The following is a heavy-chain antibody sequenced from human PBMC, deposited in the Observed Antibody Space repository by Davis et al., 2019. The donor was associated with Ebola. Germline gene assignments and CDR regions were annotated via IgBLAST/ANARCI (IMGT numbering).Heavy chain of an antibody. J-gene: IGHJ5*01. CDR1: SYTFTSYC. D-gene: IGHD1-26*01. V-gene: IGHV1-18*01. CDR3: AREAGATTRIYDS. Sequence: SVKVSCKASSYTFTSYCISWVRQAPGQGLEWMGWISAYNGNTNYAQKLQGRVTMTTDTSRSTAYMELRSLRSDDTAVYYCAREAGATTRIYDSWGQGTLVTVSS. CDR2: ISAYNGNT.